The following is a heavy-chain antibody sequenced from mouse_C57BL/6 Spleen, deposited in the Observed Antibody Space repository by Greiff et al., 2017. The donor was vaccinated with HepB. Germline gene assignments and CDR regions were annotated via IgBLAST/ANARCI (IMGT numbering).Heavy chain of an antibody. CDR2: INPNNGGT. D-gene: IGHD2-3*01. CDR1: GYTFTDYY. Sequence: EVQLQQSGPELVKPGASVKISCKASGYTFTDYYMNWVQQSHGKSLEWIGDINPNNGGTSYNQKFKGKATLTVDKSSSTAYMELRSLTSEDSAVFYCARDGRRGDWFAYWGQGTLVTVSA. V-gene: IGHV1-26*01. CDR3: ARDGRRGDWFAY. J-gene: IGHJ3*01.